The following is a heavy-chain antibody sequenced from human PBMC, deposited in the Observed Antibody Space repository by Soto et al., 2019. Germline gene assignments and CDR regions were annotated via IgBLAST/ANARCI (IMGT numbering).Heavy chain of an antibody. V-gene: IGHV4-34*01. J-gene: IGHJ6*03. CDR2: INHSGST. CDR3: ARGRAVADTLYYYYYMDV. Sequence: TSETLSLTCAVYGGSFSGYYWSWIRQPPGKGLEWIGEINHSGSTNYNPSLKSRVTISVDTSKNQFSLKLSSVTAADTAVYYCARGRAVADTLYYYYYMDVWGKGTTVTVSS. CDR1: GGSFSGYY. D-gene: IGHD6-19*01.